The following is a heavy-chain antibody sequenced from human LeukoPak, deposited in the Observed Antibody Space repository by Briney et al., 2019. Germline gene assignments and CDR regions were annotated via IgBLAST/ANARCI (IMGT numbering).Heavy chain of an antibody. J-gene: IGHJ4*02. CDR1: GGSISSGGYS. CDR3: ARESDSSGLFDY. D-gene: IGHD3-22*01. V-gene: IGHV4-30-2*01. CDR2: IYHSGST. Sequence: PSETLSLTCAVSGGSISSGGYSWSWIRQPPGKGLEWIGYIYHSGSTYYNPSLKSRVTISVDRSKNQFSLKLSSVTAADTAVYYCARESDSSGLFDYWGQGTLVTVSS.